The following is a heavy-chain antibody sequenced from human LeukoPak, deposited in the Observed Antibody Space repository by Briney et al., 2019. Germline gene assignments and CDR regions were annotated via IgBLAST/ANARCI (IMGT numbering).Heavy chain of an antibody. CDR3: ARGISSGWHMGGYYYMDV. V-gene: IGHV4-39*01. CDR1: GGSISSSSYY. CDR2: IYYSGST. Sequence: SETLSLTCTVSGGSISSSSYYWGWIRQPPGKGLEWIGSIYYSGSTYYNPSLKSRVTISVDTSKNQFSPKLSSVTAADTAVYYCARGISSGWHMGGYYYMDVWGKGTTVTISS. J-gene: IGHJ6*03. D-gene: IGHD6-19*01.